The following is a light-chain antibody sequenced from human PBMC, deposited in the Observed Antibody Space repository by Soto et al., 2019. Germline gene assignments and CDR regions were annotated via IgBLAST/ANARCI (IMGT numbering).Light chain of an antibody. Sequence: QSVLTQPASVSGSPGQSITISCTGTSSDVGGYNYVSWYQQHPGKAPKLMIYEVGNRPSGVSNRFSGSKSGNTASLTISGLQAEDESGYYCSSYTSSSTLVFGSGTKVTVL. J-gene: IGLJ1*01. CDR2: EVG. V-gene: IGLV2-14*01. CDR1: SSDVGGYNY. CDR3: SSYTSSSTLV.